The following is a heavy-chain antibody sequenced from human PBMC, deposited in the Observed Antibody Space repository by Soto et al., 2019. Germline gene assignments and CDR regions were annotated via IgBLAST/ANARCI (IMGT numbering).Heavy chain of an antibody. D-gene: IGHD6-6*01. CDR1: GGTFSSYA. V-gene: IGHV1-69*13. J-gene: IGHJ4*02. CDR2: AIPIFGTA. Sequence: SVKVSCKASGGTFSSYAISWVRQAPGQGLEWMGGAIPIFGTANYAQKFQGRVTITADESTSTAYMELSSLRSEDTAVYYCARTMYSSSSFGYWGQGTLVTVSS. CDR3: ARTMYSSSSFGY.